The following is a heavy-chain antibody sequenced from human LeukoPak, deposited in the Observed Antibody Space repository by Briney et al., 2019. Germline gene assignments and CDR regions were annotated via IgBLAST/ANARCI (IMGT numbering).Heavy chain of an antibody. D-gene: IGHD3-22*01. Sequence: SETLSLTCTVSGGSISSGGYYWSWIRQHPGTGLEWIGYIYYSGSTYYNPSLKSRVTISVDTSKNQFSLKLSSVTAADTAVYYCARDKSSGYYYPGYFDYWGQGTLVTVSS. CDR2: IYYSGST. CDR1: GGSISSGGYY. V-gene: IGHV4-31*03. J-gene: IGHJ4*02. CDR3: ARDKSSGYYYPGYFDY.